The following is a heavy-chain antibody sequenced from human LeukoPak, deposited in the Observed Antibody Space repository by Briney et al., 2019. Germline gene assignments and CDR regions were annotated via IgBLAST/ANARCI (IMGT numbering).Heavy chain of an antibody. D-gene: IGHD1-1*01. CDR2: ISSSGNTI. J-gene: IGHJ2*01. V-gene: IGHV3-48*03. CDR1: GFTFGHPD. CDR3: AGSDTTGYTPRESDYWYFDL. Sequence: GGSLRLSCAASGFTFGHPDMNWVRPVPGKGRESVSYISSSGNTIYYADSLKGRFTISRDNAKNSLYLQMTSLRAEDTAAYYCAGSDTTGYTPRESDYWYFDLWGRGTLVTVSS.